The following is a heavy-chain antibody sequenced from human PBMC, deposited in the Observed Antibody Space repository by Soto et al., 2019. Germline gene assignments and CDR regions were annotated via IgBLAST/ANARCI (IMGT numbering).Heavy chain of an antibody. J-gene: IGHJ6*03. D-gene: IGHD3-3*01. Sequence: QVQLVQSGAEVKKPGASVKVSCKASGYTFTSYDINWVRQATGQGLECMGWMNPNSGNTGYAQKFQGRVTMTRNTSISTAYMELSSLRSEDTAVYYCARGVSDYDFWSGYYTPSYYYYYYMDVWGKGTTVTVSS. CDR3: ARGVSDYDFWSGYYTPSYYYYYYMDV. CDR2: MNPNSGNT. CDR1: GYTFTSYD. V-gene: IGHV1-8*01.